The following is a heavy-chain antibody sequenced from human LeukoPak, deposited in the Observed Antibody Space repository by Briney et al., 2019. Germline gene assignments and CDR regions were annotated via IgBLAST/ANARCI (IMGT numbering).Heavy chain of an antibody. CDR3: AREYGDYVR. Sequence: SETLSLTCAVYGGSFSGYYWSWIRQPPGKGLEWIGEINHSGSTNYNPSLKSRVTISVDKSKNQFSLKLRSVTAADTAVYYCAREYGDYVRWGQGTLVTVSS. J-gene: IGHJ4*02. CDR1: GGSFSGYY. V-gene: IGHV4-34*01. CDR2: INHSGST. D-gene: IGHD4-17*01.